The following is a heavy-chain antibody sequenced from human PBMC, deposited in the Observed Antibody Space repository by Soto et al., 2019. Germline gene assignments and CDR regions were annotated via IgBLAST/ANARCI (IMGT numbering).Heavy chain of an antibody. D-gene: IGHD4-17*01. CDR1: GFTFSDYE. J-gene: IGHJ4*02. CDR2: ISSISSTI. CDR3: ARDLRTLYYCDY. V-gene: IGHV3-48*03. Sequence: PGGSLRLSCAASGFTFSDYEMNWVRQAPGKGLEWVSYISSISSTIYYADSVKGRFTISRDNAKDSLYLQMNSLRAEDTAVYYCARDLRTLYYCDYWGQGTLVTVSS.